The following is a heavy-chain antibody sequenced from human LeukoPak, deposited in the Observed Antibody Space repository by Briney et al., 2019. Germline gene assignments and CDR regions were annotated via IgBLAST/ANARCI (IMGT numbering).Heavy chain of an antibody. J-gene: IGHJ4*02. D-gene: IGHD3-3*02. CDR3: ARGLIFGVADSDY. CDR1: GGTFSSYA. Sequence: ASVKVSCKASGGTFSSYAISWVRQAPGQGLEWMGGIIPIFGTANYAQKFQGRVTITADESTSTAYMELSSLRSEDTAVYYCARGLIFGVADSDYWGQGTLVTVSS. CDR2: IIPIFGTA. V-gene: IGHV1-69*13.